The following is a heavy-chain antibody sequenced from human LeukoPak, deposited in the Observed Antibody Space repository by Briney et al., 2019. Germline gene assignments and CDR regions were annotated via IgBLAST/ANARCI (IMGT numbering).Heavy chain of an antibody. D-gene: IGHD2-8*01. CDR2: INQDGSQK. V-gene: IGHV3-7*01. CDR1: GFTFSTYW. Sequence: PGGSLRLSCAASGFTFSTYWMSWVRQAPGKGLEWVGSINQDGSQKRYVDSVQGRFTISRDNTNNSLFLQMNSLRAEDTAVYYCARLTDDVTKLDYWGQGTLVTVSS. J-gene: IGHJ4*02. CDR3: ARLTDDVTKLDY.